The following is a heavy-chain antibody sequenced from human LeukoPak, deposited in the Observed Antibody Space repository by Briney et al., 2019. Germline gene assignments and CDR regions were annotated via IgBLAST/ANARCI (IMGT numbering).Heavy chain of an antibody. CDR2: INHSGSA. J-gene: IGHJ5*02. V-gene: IGHV4-34*01. CDR1: GGSFSGYY. CDR3: ARGRRITMVRGVRFDP. Sequence: SETLSLTCAVYGGSFSGYYWSWIRQPPGKGLEWIGEINHSGSANYNPSLKSRVTISVDTSKNQFSLKLRSVTAADTAVYYCARGRRITMVRGVRFDPWGQGTLVTVSS. D-gene: IGHD3-10*01.